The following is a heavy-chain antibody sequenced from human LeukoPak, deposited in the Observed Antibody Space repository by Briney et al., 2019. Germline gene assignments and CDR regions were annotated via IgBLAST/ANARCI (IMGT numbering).Heavy chain of an antibody. Sequence: PGGSLRLSCAASGFTFSSYWMSWVRQAPGKGLEWVANIKQDGSGKYYVDSVKGRFTISRDNAKNSLYLQMNSLRAEDTAVYYCAREISPIVLMVYAAKYFDYWGQGTLVTVSS. J-gene: IGHJ4*02. CDR2: IKQDGSGK. CDR1: GFTFSSYW. CDR3: AREISPIVLMVYAAKYFDY. D-gene: IGHD2-8*01. V-gene: IGHV3-7*03.